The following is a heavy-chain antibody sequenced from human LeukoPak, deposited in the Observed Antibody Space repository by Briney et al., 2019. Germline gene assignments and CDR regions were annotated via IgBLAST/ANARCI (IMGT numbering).Heavy chain of an antibody. CDR3: ARDLVIAPRRHIPNWFDP. CDR1: GFTFSSYS. Sequence: GGSLRLSCAASGFTFSSYSMNWVRQAPGKGLEWVSSISSSSSYIYYGDSVKGRFTISRDNAKNSLYLQMNSLRAEDTAVYYCARDLVIAPRRHIPNWFDPWGQGTLVTVSS. D-gene: IGHD6-6*01. CDR2: ISSSSSYI. J-gene: IGHJ5*02. V-gene: IGHV3-21*01.